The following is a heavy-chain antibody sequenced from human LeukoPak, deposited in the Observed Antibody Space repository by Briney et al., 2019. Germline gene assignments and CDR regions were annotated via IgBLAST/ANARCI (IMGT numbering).Heavy chain of an antibody. CDR2: IFPGGTI. CDR3: ASHAL. CDR1: GFTVSSNY. Sequence: PGGSLRLSCAVSGFTVSSNYMAWVRQTPGKGLEWVSVIFPGGTINYADSVKGRFTIPRDSSKNTVWLQMNSLRVEDTALYYCASHALWGQGTLVTVSS. V-gene: IGHV3-66*04. J-gene: IGHJ4*02.